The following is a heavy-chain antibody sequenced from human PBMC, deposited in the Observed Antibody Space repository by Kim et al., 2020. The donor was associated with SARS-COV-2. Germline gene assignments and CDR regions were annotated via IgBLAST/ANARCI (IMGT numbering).Heavy chain of an antibody. V-gene: IGHV4-31*03. CDR2: IYYSGST. J-gene: IGHJ4*02. Sequence: SETLSLTCTVSGGSISSGGYYWSWIRQHPGKGLEWIGYIYYSGSTYYNPSLKSRVTISVDTSKNQFSLKLSSVTAADTAVYYCARVRTAASDYFDYWGQGTLVTVSS. CDR3: ARVRTAASDYFDY. D-gene: IGHD2-2*01. CDR1: GGSISSGGYY.